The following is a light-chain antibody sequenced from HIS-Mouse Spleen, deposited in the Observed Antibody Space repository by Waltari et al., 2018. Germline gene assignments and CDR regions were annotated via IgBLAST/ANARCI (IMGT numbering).Light chain of an antibody. J-gene: IGLJ2*01. Sequence: SYVLTQPPSVSVAPGKTARITCGGNNIGSKSVHWYQQKPGQAPGLVVYDDSDRPSGSPERFSGSNSGNTATLTISRVEAGDEADYYCQVWDSSSDHVVFGGGTKLTVL. CDR3: QVWDSSSDHVV. CDR2: DDS. CDR1: NIGSKS. V-gene: IGLV3-21*03.